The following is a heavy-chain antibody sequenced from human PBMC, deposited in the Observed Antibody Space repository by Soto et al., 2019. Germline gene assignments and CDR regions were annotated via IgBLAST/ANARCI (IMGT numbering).Heavy chain of an antibody. V-gene: IGHV4-30-2*01. CDR2: IYQSGVT. D-gene: IGHD6-19*01. Sequence: SETLSLTCNMSGDSYSISTYSWSWIRQPPGKALQWIGFIYQSGVTSYNPSLASRVSISLDRSNNQCSLKLKSVTAADTAVCFCAGMPYTSGLRFDPWGPGTLVTVSS. CDR1: GDSYSISTYS. CDR3: AGMPYTSGLRFDP. J-gene: IGHJ5*02.